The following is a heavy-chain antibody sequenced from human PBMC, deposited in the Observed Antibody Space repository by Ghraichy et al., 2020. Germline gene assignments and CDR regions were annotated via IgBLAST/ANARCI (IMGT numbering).Heavy chain of an antibody. Sequence: GGSLRLSCAASGFTFSSYWMSWVRQAPGKGLEWVANIKQDGSEKYYVDSVKGRFTISRDNAKNSLYLQMNSLRAEDTAVYYCARENHGDSGSLDYWGQGTLVTVSS. V-gene: IGHV3-7*01. CDR1: GFTFSSYW. D-gene: IGHD3-10*01. J-gene: IGHJ4*02. CDR3: ARENHGDSGSLDY. CDR2: IKQDGSEK.